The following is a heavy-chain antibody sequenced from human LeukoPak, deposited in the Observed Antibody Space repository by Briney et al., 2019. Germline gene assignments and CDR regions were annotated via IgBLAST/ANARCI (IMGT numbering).Heavy chain of an antibody. Sequence: GGSLRLSCAASGFTFSSYSMNWVRQAPGKGLEWVSSISSSSSYIYYADSVKGRFTISKDNAKNSLYLQMNSLRAEDTAVYYCARDRQIVATTNYFDYWGQGTLVTVSS. J-gene: IGHJ4*02. CDR3: ARDRQIVATTNYFDY. D-gene: IGHD5-12*01. CDR2: ISSSSSYI. V-gene: IGHV3-21*01. CDR1: GFTFSSYS.